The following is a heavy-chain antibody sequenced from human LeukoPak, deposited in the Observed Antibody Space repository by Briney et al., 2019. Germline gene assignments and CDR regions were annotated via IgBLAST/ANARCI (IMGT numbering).Heavy chain of an antibody. CDR2: IYYRGNT. CDR1: GGSISSFY. CDR3: ARDLDNGGSSIWYFDL. V-gene: IGHV4-59*01. J-gene: IGHJ2*01. Sequence: SETLSLTCTVSGGSISSFYWSCIRQPPGKGLEWIGYIYYRGNTQYNPSLKSRVTISVDTYKNQFSLRLTSVTAADTAVYYCARDLDNGGSSIWYFDLWGRGTLVTVSS. D-gene: IGHD4-23*01.